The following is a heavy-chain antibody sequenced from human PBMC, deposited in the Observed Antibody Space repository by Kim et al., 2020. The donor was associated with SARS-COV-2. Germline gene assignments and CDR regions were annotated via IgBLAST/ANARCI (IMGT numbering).Heavy chain of an antibody. J-gene: IGHJ4*02. CDR1: GGSISSGGYY. Sequence: SETLSLTCTVSGGSISSGGYYWSWIRQHPGKGLEWIGYIYYSGSTYYNPSLKSRVTISVDTSKNQFSLKLSSVTAADTAVYYCARGFGRRVRGPPTFFDYWGQGTLVTVSS. D-gene: IGHD3-10*01. CDR2: IYYSGST. V-gene: IGHV4-31*03. CDR3: ARGFGRRVRGPPTFFDY.